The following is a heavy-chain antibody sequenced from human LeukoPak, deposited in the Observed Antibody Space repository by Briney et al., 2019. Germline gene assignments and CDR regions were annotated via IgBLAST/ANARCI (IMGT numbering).Heavy chain of an antibody. J-gene: IGHJ6*03. Sequence: SETLSLTCTVSGGSIRGYYWSWVRQPPGKGLEWIAYIYYSGSTNYNPSLKSRVTISLDTSKNQFSLKLSSVAAADTAVYYCAVGATHYYMDVWGKGTTVTVSS. D-gene: IGHD3-16*01. CDR1: GGSIRGYY. CDR2: IYYSGST. CDR3: AVGATHYYMDV. V-gene: IGHV4-59*08.